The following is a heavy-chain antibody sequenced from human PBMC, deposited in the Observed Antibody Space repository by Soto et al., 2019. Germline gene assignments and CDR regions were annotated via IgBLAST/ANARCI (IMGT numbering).Heavy chain of an antibody. Sequence: GGSLRLSCAASGFTFSDYYMDWVRQVPGKGLEWIGRTRNKANSYATEYVASVKGRFSISRDDSKDSMYLQMNSLKTEDTAVYYCARDTGGSYDYWAQGALVTVSS. CDR3: ARDTGGSYDY. D-gene: IGHD1-26*01. J-gene: IGHJ4*02. CDR2: TRNKANSYAT. V-gene: IGHV3-72*01. CDR1: GFTFSDYY.